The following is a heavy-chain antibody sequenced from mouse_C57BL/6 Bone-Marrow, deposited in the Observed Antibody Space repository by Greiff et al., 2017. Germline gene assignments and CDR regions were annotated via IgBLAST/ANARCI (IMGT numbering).Heavy chain of an antibody. J-gene: IGHJ4*01. CDR2: ISDGGSYT. CDR1: GFTFSSYA. D-gene: IGHD2-4*01. CDR3: ARVYYDDEFYAMDD. V-gene: IGHV5-4*01. Sequence: VQLKESGGGLVKPGGSLTLSCAASGFTFSSYAMSWVRQTPEKRLEWVATISDGGSYTYYPDNVKGRFTISRDNAKNNLYLQMSHLKAEDTAMYYCARVYYDDEFYAMDDWGQGTSVTGSA.